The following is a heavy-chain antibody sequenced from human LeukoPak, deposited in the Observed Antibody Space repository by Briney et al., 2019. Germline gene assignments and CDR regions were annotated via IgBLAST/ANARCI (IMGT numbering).Heavy chain of an antibody. CDR2: IKSKTDGGTT. V-gene: IGHV3-15*01. CDR3: TTDSGIYSGYDWNFFDY. D-gene: IGHD5-12*01. J-gene: IGHJ4*02. Sequence: PGGSLRLPCAASGFTFSNAWMSWVRQAPGKGLEWVGRIKSKTDGGTTDYAAPVKGRFTVSRDDSKTTLYLQMNSLKTEDTAVYYCTTDSGIYSGYDWNFFDYWGQGTLVTVSS. CDR1: GFTFSNAW.